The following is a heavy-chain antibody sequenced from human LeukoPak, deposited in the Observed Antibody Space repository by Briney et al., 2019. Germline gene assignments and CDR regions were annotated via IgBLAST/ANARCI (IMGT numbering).Heavy chain of an antibody. D-gene: IGHD6-25*01. Sequence: GASVKVSCKASGGTFSSYAISWVQQAPGQGLEWMGRIIPIFGTANYAQKFQGRVTITTDESTSTAYMELSSLRSEDTAVYYCATIPAESIHFDYWGQGTLVTVSS. CDR2: IIPIFGTA. CDR1: GGTFSSYA. J-gene: IGHJ4*02. V-gene: IGHV1-69*05. CDR3: ATIPAESIHFDY.